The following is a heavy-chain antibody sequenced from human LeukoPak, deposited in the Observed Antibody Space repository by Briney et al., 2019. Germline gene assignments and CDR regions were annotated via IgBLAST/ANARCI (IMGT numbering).Heavy chain of an antibody. CDR2: IKPDRSEK. D-gene: IGHD5-12*01. Sequence: GRTLRLSCAASGFTYSNYWMTWVRQAPGKGLEWVANIKPDRSEKHYVDSVKGRFTISRDNARNSLYLQMNSLRAEDTALYYCARGYSGYVFFDYWGQGTLVTVSS. J-gene: IGHJ4*02. V-gene: IGHV3-7*01. CDR3: ARGYSGYVFFDY. CDR1: GFTYSNYW.